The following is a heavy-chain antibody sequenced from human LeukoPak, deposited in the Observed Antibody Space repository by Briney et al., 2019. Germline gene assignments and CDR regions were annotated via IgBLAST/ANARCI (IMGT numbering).Heavy chain of an antibody. CDR3: ARQIPDYYDSSGFYYNYFDP. CDR1: GYSFTSYC. Sequence: GESLKISCKGSGYSFTSYCIVWVRQMPGKGLEWMGIIYPGDSDTRYSPSFQGQVTISADKSISTAYLQWSSLKASDTAMYYCARQIPDYYDSSGFYYNYFDPWGQGTLVTVSS. J-gene: IGHJ5*02. CDR2: IYPGDSDT. V-gene: IGHV5-51*01. D-gene: IGHD3-22*01.